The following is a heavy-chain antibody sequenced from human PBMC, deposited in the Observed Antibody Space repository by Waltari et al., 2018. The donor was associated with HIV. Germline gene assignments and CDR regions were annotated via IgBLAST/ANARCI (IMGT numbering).Heavy chain of an antibody. J-gene: IGHJ4*02. D-gene: IGHD6-25*01. V-gene: IGHV3-23*01. CDR2: ISGSGGST. CDR1: GFTFSSYA. Sequence: EVQLLESGGGLVQPGGSLRLSCAASGFTFSSYAMSWVRQAPGKGLEWVSAISGSGGSTYYADSVKGRFTISRDNSKNTLYLQMNSLRAEDTAVYYCAKTPALGYPAPTTFDYWGQGTLVTVSS. CDR3: AKTPALGYPAPTTFDY.